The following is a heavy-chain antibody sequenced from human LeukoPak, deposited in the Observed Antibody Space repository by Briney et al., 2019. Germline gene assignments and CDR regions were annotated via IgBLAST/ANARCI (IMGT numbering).Heavy chain of an antibody. J-gene: IGHJ5*02. Sequence: PSETLSLTCTVSGGSVSSGSYYWSWIRPPPGKGLEWIGYIYYSGSTNYNPSLKSRVTISVDTSKNQFSLKLSSVTAADTAVYYCARGLRFLEWLYFAWFDPWGQGNLVTVSS. CDR2: IYYSGST. D-gene: IGHD3-3*01. V-gene: IGHV4-61*01. CDR3: ARGLRFLEWLYFAWFDP. CDR1: GGSVSSGSYY.